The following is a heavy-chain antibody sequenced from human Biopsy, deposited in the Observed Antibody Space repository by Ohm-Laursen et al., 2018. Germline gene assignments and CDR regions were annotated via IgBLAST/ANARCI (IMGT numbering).Heavy chain of an antibody. D-gene: IGHD1-26*01. CDR1: GVSISSTTYD. CDR3: ARQGEWEHFADY. Sequence: SETLSLTCSVSGVSISSTTYDWGWIRQPPGKGLEWIGSIHYSGTTYYHASLRSRVTISVDKSKNQFSLKLTSVTAAETAVYYCARQGEWEHFADYWGQGTLVSVSS. J-gene: IGHJ4*02. V-gene: IGHV4-39*01. CDR2: IHYSGTT.